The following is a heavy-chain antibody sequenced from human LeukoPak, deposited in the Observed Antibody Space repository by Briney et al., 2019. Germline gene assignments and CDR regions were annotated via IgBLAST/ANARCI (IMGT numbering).Heavy chain of an antibody. CDR1: GFTFSSYA. CDR3: ARRDIVVVVSASDY. D-gene: IGHD2-15*01. Sequence: GGSLRLSCAASGFTFSSYAMSWVRQAPGKGLEWVPAISGSGGNTYYADSVEGRFTMSRDNSKNTVYLQMNSLRVDDTAVYYCARRDIVVVVSASDYWGQGTLVTVSS. J-gene: IGHJ4*02. V-gene: IGHV3-23*01. CDR2: ISGSGGNT.